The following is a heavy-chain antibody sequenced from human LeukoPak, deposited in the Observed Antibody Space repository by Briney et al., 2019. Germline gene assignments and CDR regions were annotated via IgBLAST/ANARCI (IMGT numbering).Heavy chain of an antibody. CDR1: GFTVSSNY. V-gene: IGHV3-53*01. CDR2: IYGGGTT. D-gene: IGHD4/OR15-4a*01. J-gene: IGHJ4*02. Sequence: GGSLRLSCAASGFTVSSNYVSWVRQAPRTGLEWVSVIYGGGTTYYADSVKGRFTISRDNSKNTLYLQMNSLRAEDTAVYYCARGRWTMAYFDYWGQGTLVTVSS. CDR3: ARGRWTMAYFDY.